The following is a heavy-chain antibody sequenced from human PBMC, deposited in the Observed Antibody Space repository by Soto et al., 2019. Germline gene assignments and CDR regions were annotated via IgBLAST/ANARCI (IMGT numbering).Heavy chain of an antibody. CDR1: GFTFSSYS. CDR2: ISSSSSTI. D-gene: IGHD3-3*01. V-gene: IGHV3-48*02. Sequence: GGSLRLSCAASGFTFSSYSMNWVRQAPGKGLEWVSYISSSSSTIYYADSVKGRFTISRDNAKNSLYLQMNSLRDEDAAVYYCARYVDFWSDEGDYYYYGMDVWGQGTTVTVSS. CDR3: ARYVDFWSDEGDYYYYGMDV. J-gene: IGHJ6*02.